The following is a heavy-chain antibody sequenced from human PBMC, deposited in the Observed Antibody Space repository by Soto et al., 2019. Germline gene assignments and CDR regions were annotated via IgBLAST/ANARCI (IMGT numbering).Heavy chain of an antibody. Sequence: GGSLRLSCAASGIAFSSYAMSWVSQAPGKGREWVSAISGSGGSTYYADSVNGRFTISRDNSKNTLYLQMNSLRAEDTAVYYCAKGNRGIAAAGDYYGMDVWGQGTTVTVSS. CDR1: GIAFSSYA. V-gene: IGHV3-23*01. CDR3: AKGNRGIAAAGDYYGMDV. J-gene: IGHJ6*02. CDR2: ISGSGGST. D-gene: IGHD6-13*01.